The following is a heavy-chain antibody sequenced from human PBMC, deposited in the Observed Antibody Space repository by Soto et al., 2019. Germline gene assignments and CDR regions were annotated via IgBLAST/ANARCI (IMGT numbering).Heavy chain of an antibody. CDR2: IKQDGSEK. Sequence: EVQLVESGGGLVQPGGSLRLSCAASGFTFSSYWMSWVRQAPGKGLEWVANIKQDGSEKYYVDSVKGRFTISRDNAKNSLYLQMNSLRAEDTAVYYCARDPGVIVGAPADYGMDVWGQGTTVTVSS. CDR1: GFTFSSYW. V-gene: IGHV3-7*03. CDR3: ARDPGVIVGAPADYGMDV. D-gene: IGHD1-26*01. J-gene: IGHJ6*02.